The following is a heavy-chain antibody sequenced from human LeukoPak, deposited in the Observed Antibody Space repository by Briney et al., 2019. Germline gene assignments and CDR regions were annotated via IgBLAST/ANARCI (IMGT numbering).Heavy chain of an antibody. V-gene: IGHV4-59*01. Sequence: PSETLSLTCTVSGGSISSYYWSWIRQPPGKGLEWIGYIYYSGSTNYNPSLKSRVTISVDTSKNQFSLKLSSVTAADTAVYYCAREGYCTNGVCHAGYYFDYWGQGTLVTGSS. CDR2: IYYSGST. CDR1: GGSISSYY. D-gene: IGHD2-8*01. CDR3: AREGYCTNGVCHAGYYFDY. J-gene: IGHJ4*02.